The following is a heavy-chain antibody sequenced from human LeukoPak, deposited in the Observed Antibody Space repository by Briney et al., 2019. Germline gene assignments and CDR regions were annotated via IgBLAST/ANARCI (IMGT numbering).Heavy chain of an antibody. CDR2: ISAYNSNT. CDR1: GGTFSSYA. J-gene: IGHJ5*02. CDR3: AREGYCSSTSCTDNWFDP. V-gene: IGHV1-18*01. Sequence: EASVKVSCKASGGTFSSYAISWVRQAPGQGLEWMGWISAYNSNTNYAQKLQGRVTMTTDTSTSTAYMELRSLRSDDTAVYYCAREGYCSSTSCTDNWFDPWGQGTLVTVSS. D-gene: IGHD2-2*01.